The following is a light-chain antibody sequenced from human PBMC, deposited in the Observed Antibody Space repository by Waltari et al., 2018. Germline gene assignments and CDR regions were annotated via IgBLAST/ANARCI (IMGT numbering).Light chain of an antibody. CDR1: RSDIGAYNF. CDR2: EAT. V-gene: IGLV2-23*01. CDR3: CSYVGGSRVL. J-gene: IGLJ2*01. Sequence: QSVLTQPASVSGSPGQSITISCTGTRSDIGAYNFVPWFQPHPGQAPRLLISEATRRPSGVSYRFSGSKSGNTASLSISDLQAEDGADCYCCSYVGGSRVLFGGGTKLTV.